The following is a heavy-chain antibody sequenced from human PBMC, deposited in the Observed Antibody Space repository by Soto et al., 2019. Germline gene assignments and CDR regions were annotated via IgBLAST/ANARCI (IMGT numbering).Heavy chain of an antibody. CDR3: ARGGTTYFDY. CDR1: GYSFTNYW. CDR2: IYPGDSET. J-gene: IGHJ4*02. Sequence: GESLKISCKGSGYSFTNYWIAWVRQMPGKGLEWMGIIYPGDSETRYSPSFQGQVTISADVSINTAYLQWSSLKASDTAMFYCARGGTTYFDYWGQGTLVTVSS. V-gene: IGHV5-51*01.